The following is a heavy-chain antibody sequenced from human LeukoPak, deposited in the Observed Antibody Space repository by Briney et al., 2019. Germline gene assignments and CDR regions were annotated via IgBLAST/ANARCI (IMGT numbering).Heavy chain of an antibody. CDR2: IIPIFGTA. J-gene: IGHJ4*02. D-gene: IGHD5-18*01. CDR3: ARQRGGYSYASPEYYFDY. CDR1: GGTFSSYA. Sequence: SVKVSCKASGGTFSSYAISWVRQAPGQGLEWMGGIIPIFGTADYAQKFQGRVTITADESTSTAYMELSSLRSEDTAVYYCARQRGGYSYASPEYYFDYWGQGTLVTVSS. V-gene: IGHV1-69*13.